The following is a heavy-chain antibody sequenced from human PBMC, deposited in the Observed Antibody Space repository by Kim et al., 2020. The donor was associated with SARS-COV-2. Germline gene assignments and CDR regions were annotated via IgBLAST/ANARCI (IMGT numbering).Heavy chain of an antibody. CDR1: GFTFSNAW. CDR2: IKSKTDGGTT. J-gene: IGHJ4*02. CDR3: TTDPVNPGSYEEAEQFDY. V-gene: IGHV3-15*01. D-gene: IGHD3-10*01. Sequence: GGSLRLSCAASGFTFSNAWMSWVRQAPGKGLEWVGRIKSKTDGGTTDYAAPVKGRFTISRDDSKNTLYLQMNSLKTEDTAVYYCTTDPVNPGSYEEAEQFDYWGQGTLVTVSS.